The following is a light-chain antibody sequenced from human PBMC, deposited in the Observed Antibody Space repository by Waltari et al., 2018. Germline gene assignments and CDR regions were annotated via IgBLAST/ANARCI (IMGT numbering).Light chain of an antibody. V-gene: IGLV2-8*01. J-gene: IGLJ1*01. CDR3: SSYAGSNNYV. CDR1: SSDVGASNY. Sequence: QSALTQPPSASGSPGQSVTISCTGTSSDVGASNYVSWYQHHPGKAPKLMIYEVTKRPSGVPDRFSGYKSGNTASLTVSGLQAEDEADYYCSSYAGSNNYVFGTGTKVTVL. CDR2: EVT.